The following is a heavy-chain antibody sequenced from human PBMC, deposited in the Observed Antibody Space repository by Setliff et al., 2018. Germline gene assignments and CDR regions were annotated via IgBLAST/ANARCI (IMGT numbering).Heavy chain of an antibody. CDR3: ARGRNVAARLFDS. Sequence: SETLSLTCTVSGASITNINYYWGLIRQPPGKGLEWIGSIFYSGRTFYNPSLKSRVTISVDTFKNQFSLKLSSVTAADTAVYFCARGRNVAARLFDSWGQGTLVTVSS. CDR2: IFYSGRT. V-gene: IGHV4-39*01. CDR1: GASITNINYY. D-gene: IGHD6-6*01. J-gene: IGHJ4*02.